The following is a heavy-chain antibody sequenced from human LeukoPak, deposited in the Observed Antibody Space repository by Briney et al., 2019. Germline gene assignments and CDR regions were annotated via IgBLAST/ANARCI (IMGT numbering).Heavy chain of an antibody. CDR1: GDSISSRTYY. CDR2: IWNSGST. D-gene: IGHD6-6*01. CDR3: ARDVSSMFPNWFDP. J-gene: IGHJ5*02. Sequence: SQTLSLTCSVSGDSISSRTYYWTWIRQHPEKGLEWIGYIWNSGSTNYNPALKSRVTISVDTSKNQFSLKLTSVTAADTAIYYCARDVSSMFPNWFDPWGQGILVIVSS. V-gene: IGHV4-31*03.